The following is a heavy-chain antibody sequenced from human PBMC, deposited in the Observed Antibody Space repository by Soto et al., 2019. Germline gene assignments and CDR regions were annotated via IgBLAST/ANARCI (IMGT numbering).Heavy chain of an antibody. D-gene: IGHD2-21*02. CDR2: IGTLRDT. CDR1: GFTFKTYD. CDR3: ARGRSNDFSSSPPPRFDP. V-gene: IGHV3-13*01. J-gene: IGHJ5*02. Sequence: GSLRLSCVASGFTFKTYDMYWVRQVPGQGLEWVSGIGTLRDTYYSASVAGRFTVSRENGRNSLYLQMNSLRAGDSGIYFCARGRSNDFSSSPPPRFDPWGRGTLVTVSS.